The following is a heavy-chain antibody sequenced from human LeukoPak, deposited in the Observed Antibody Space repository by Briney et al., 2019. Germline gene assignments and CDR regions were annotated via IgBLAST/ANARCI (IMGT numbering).Heavy chain of an antibody. CDR3: ARDRGYSCGY. CDR1: GFTFSSYS. CDR2: ISGSGDST. J-gene: IGHJ4*02. D-gene: IGHD5-18*01. Sequence: GGSLRLSCAASGFTFSSYSMNWVRQAPGKGLKWVSTISGSGDSTYYADSVKGRSTISRDNSKNTLYLQMNSLRAEDTAVYYCARDRGYSCGYWGQGTLVTAPS. V-gene: IGHV3-23*01.